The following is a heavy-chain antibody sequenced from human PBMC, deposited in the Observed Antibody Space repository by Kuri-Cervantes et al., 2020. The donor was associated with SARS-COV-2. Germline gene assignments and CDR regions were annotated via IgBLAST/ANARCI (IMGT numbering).Heavy chain of an antibody. CDR1: GFTFSSYS. Sequence: GESLKISCAASGFTFSSYSMNWVRQAPGKGLEWVSYISSSSTIYYADSVKGRFTISRDNAKDSLFLQMNSLRADDTAVYYCARDGPLQGPGTAYWGQGTLVTVSS. V-gene: IGHV3-48*01. CDR3: ARDGPLQGPGTAY. J-gene: IGHJ4*02. CDR2: ISSSSTI. D-gene: IGHD2-21*02.